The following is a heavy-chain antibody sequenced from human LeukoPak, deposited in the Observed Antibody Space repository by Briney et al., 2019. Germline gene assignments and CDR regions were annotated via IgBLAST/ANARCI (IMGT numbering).Heavy chain of an antibody. CDR2: IYYSGST. CDR3: ARVRDRSSYFYDLDY. D-gene: IGHD3-22*01. V-gene: IGHV4-59*01. CDR1: GGSISSYY. Sequence: ASETLSLTCTVSGGSISSYYWSWIRQPPGKGLEWIGYIYYSGSTNYNPSLKSRVTISVDTSKNQFSLKLSSVTAADTAVYYCARVRDRSSYFYDLDYWGQGTLVTVSS. J-gene: IGHJ4*02.